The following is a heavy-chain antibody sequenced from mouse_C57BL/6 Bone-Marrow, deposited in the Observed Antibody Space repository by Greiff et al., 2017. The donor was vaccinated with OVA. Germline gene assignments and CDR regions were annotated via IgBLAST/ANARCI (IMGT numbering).Heavy chain of an antibody. CDR2: IYPGDGDT. V-gene: IGHV1-82*01. CDR3: ARLGGVLLRHFDY. Sequence: QVQLQQSGPELVKPGASVKISCKASGYAFSSSWMNWVKQRPGKGLEWIGRIYPGDGDTNYNGKFKGKATLTADKSSSTAYMQLSSLTSEDSAVYFWARLGGVLLRHFDYWGQGTTLTVSS. D-gene: IGHD1-1*01. CDR1: GYAFSSSW. J-gene: IGHJ2*01.